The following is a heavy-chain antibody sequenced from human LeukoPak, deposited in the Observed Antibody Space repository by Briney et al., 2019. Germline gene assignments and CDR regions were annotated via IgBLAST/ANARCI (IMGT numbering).Heavy chain of an antibody. J-gene: IGHJ4*02. D-gene: IGHD5-24*01. Sequence: SETLSLTCTVSGGSISSYYWSWIRQPPGKGLEWIGYIYYSGSTNYNPSLKSRVTISVDTSKNQFSLKLSSVTAADTAVYYCARASGRDGYNSDYWGQGTLVTVS. V-gene: IGHV4-59*01. CDR2: IYYSGST. CDR1: GGSISSYY. CDR3: ARASGRDGYNSDY.